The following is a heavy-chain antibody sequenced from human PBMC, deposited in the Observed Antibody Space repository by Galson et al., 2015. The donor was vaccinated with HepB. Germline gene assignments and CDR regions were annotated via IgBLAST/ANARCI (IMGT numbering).Heavy chain of an antibody. CDR3: TTEEVGAGRTEHDY. CDR2: IKSKTDGGTT. J-gene: IGHJ4*02. Sequence: SLRLSCAASGFTFSSYAMHWVRQAPGKGLEWVGRIKSKTDGGTTDYAAPVKGRFTISRDDSKNTLYLQMNSLKTEDTAVYYCTTEEVGAGRTEHDYWGQGTLVTVSS. D-gene: IGHD1-26*01. V-gene: IGHV3-15*01. CDR1: GFTFSSYA.